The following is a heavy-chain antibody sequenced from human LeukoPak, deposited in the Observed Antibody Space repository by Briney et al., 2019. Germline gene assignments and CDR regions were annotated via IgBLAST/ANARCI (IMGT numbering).Heavy chain of an antibody. D-gene: IGHD3-3*02. CDR2: VLSDGDTT. J-gene: IGHJ3*02. CDR3: ARDLSGLDAFDI. CDR1: GFTFISKA. V-gene: IGHV3-23*01. Sequence: GGSLRLSCVASGFTFISKAMSWVRQAPGKGLEWVSGVLSDGDTTYYADSVKGRFTISRDNSRNTLYLQMNSLRAEDTAVYSCARDLSGLDAFDIWGQGTMVTVSS.